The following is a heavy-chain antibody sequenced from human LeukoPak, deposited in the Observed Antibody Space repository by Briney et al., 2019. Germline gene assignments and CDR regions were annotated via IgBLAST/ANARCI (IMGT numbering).Heavy chain of an antibody. V-gene: IGHV3-48*03. J-gene: IGHJ4*02. CDR1: GFTFSSYE. Sequence: PGGSLRLSCAASGFTFSSYEMNWVRQAPGKGLEWVSGISWNSGSIGYADSVKGRFTISRDNAKNSLYLQMNRLTAEDTAVYYCARDKIVGATHFDYWGQGTLVTVSA. CDR3: ARDKIVGATHFDY. CDR2: ISWNSGSI. D-gene: IGHD1-26*01.